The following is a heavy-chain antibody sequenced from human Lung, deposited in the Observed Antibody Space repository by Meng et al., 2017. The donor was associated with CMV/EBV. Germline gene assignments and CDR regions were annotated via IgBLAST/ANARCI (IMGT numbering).Heavy chain of an antibody. J-gene: IGHJ4*02. Sequence: SCAASGFTFSSYWMSWARQAPGKGLEWVADIKFDGRESHHVDSVKGRFTISRDNAKNSLYVQMNSLRVEDTAVYYCARDTPGDWGQGTLVTVSS. CDR2: IKFDGRES. CDR1: GFTFSSYW. V-gene: IGHV3-7*01. D-gene: IGHD2-15*01. CDR3: ARDTPGD.